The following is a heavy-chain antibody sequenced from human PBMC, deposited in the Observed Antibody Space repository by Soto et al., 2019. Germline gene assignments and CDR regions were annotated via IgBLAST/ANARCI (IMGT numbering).Heavy chain of an antibody. CDR2: IYYSGST. V-gene: IGHV4-39*01. CDR1: GGSISSSSYY. D-gene: IGHD6-13*01. CDR3: ARHIAAAGAVWSDP. Sequence: SETLSLTCTVSGGSISSSSYYWGWIRQPPGKGLEWIGSIYYSGSTYYNPSLKSRVTISVDTSKNQFSLKLSSVTAADTAVYYCARHIAAAGAVWSDPWGQGTLVTVSS. J-gene: IGHJ5*02.